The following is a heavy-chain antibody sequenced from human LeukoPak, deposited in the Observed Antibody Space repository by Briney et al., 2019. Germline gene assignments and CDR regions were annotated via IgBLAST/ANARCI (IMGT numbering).Heavy chain of an antibody. V-gene: IGHV4-39*07. Sequence: PSETLSLTCTVSGGSISSSSYYWGWLRQPPGTGLEWIGSIYYSGSTYYNPSLKSRVTISVDTSKNQFSLKLSSVTAADTAVYFCARGGPYYYGSGAYYGFVYWGEGTLVTAAS. CDR2: IYYSGST. J-gene: IGHJ4*02. CDR1: GGSISSSSYY. CDR3: ARGGPYYYGSGAYYGFVY. D-gene: IGHD3-10*01.